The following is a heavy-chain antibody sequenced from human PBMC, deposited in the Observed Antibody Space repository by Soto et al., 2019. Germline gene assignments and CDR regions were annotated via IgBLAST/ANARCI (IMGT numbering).Heavy chain of an antibody. CDR3: ARAGNGMDF. CDR1: GGSFSGYY. V-gene: IGHV4-34*01. Sequence: SETLSLTCAVYGGSFSGYYWTWIRQPPGTGLEWIGEINHSGSTNYNPSLKSRVTVSVDTSKNQFSLKLTSVTAADTAVYYCARAGNGMDFGGQGTTDPVSS. J-gene: IGHJ6*02. CDR2: INHSGST.